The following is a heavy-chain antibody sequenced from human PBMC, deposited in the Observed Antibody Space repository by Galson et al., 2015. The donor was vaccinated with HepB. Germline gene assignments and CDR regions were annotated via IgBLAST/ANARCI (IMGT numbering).Heavy chain of an antibody. J-gene: IGHJ3*02. D-gene: IGHD1-26*01. V-gene: IGHV1-69*13. Sequence: SVKVSCKASGGTFSSYAISWVRQAPGQGLEWMGGIIPIFGTANYAQKFQGRVTITADESTSTAYMELSSLRSEDTAVYYCARRAASGSWAFDIWGQGTMVTVSS. CDR3: ARRAASGSWAFDI. CDR1: GGTFSSYA. CDR2: IIPIFGTA.